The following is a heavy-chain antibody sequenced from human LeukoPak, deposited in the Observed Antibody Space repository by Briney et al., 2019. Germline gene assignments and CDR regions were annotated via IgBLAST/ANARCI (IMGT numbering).Heavy chain of an antibody. D-gene: IGHD1-26*01. V-gene: IGHV3-20*04. J-gene: IGHJ1*01. CDR2: INWNGGST. CDR1: GFTFDDYG. Sequence: GGSLRLSCAASGFTFDDYGMSWVRQAPGKGLEWVSGINWNGGSTGYADSVKGRFTISRDNAKNSLYLQMNSLRAEDTALYYCARVGSYSPFEYFQHWGQGTLVTVSS. CDR3: ARVGSYSPFEYFQH.